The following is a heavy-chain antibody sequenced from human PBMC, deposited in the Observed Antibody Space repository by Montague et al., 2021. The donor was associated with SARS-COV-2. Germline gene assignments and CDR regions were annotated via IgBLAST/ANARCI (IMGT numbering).Heavy chain of an antibody. Sequence: SETLSLTCAVSDGSISSPNWWNWVRQPPGKGLEWIGEIYYTGNTNYNPSLKSRVTIFIDKSKNHFSLQLSSVTAADTAVYYCARGGTYHYGMDVWDQGTTVAVSS. D-gene: IGHD3-16*01. CDR2: IYYTGNT. V-gene: IGHV4-4*02. CDR1: DGSISSPNW. CDR3: ARGGTYHYGMDV. J-gene: IGHJ6*02.